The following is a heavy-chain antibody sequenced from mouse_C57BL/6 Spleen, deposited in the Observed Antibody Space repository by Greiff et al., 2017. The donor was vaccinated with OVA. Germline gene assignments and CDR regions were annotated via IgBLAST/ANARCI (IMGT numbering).Heavy chain of an antibody. CDR3: VRHKGDY. CDR1: GFSFNTYA. J-gene: IGHJ4*01. Sequence: EVQLQQSGGGLVQPKGSLKLSCAASGFSFNTYAMNWVRQAPGKGLEWVARIRSKSNNYATYYADSVKDRFTISRDDSESMLYLQMNNLKTEDTAMYYCVRHKGDYWGQGTSVTVSS. V-gene: IGHV10-1*01. CDR2: IRSKSNNYAT.